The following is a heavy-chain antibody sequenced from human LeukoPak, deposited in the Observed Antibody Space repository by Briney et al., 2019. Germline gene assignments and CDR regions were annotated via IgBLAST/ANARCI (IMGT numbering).Heavy chain of an antibody. CDR3: ARDIRDPLDPIQH. D-gene: IGHD3-3*01. V-gene: IGHV3-21*01. CDR2: ISSSSSYI. CDR1: GFTFSSYS. Sequence: GGSLRLSCAASGFTFSSYSMNWVRQAPGKGLEWVSSISSSSSYIYYADSVKGRFTISRDNAKNSLYLQMNSLRAEDTAVYYCARDIRDPLDPIQHWGQGTLVSVSS. J-gene: IGHJ1*01.